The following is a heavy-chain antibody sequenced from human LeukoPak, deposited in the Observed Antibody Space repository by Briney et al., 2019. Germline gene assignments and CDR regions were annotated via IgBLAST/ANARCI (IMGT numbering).Heavy chain of an antibody. CDR1: GFTFSSYN. CDR3: AKDLGGSYFTFDY. J-gene: IGHJ4*02. V-gene: IGHV3-21*01. Sequence: PGGSLRLSCAASGFTFSSYNMNWVRQAPGKGLEAVSSITSGSSYIYYADSVKGRFTISRDNSKKTLYLQMNSLRAEDTAVYYCAKDLGGSYFTFDYWGQGTLVTVSS. CDR2: ITSGSSYI. D-gene: IGHD1-26*01.